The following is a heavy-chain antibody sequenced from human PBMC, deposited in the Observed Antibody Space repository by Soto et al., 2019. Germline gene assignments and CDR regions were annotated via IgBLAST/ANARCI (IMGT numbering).Heavy chain of an antibody. J-gene: IGHJ4*02. CDR1: GFTVSNNY. Sequence: EVRLVESGGGLVQPGGSLRLSCAASGFTVSNNYMIWFRLPPGKGLEWVSLIYSGGTTYYADSVKGRFTISRDNSKNTLYLQMNSLRVEDTAVYYCARNGWGMATVGMWGPGTLVTVSS. V-gene: IGHV3-53*01. CDR3: ARNGWGMATVGM. D-gene: IGHD4-4*01. CDR2: IYSGGTT.